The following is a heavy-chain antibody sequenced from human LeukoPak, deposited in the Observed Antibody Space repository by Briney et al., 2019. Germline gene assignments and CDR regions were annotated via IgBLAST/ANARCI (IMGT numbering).Heavy chain of an antibody. D-gene: IGHD4-17*01. CDR2: ISWNSGSI. V-gene: IGHV3-9*01. CDR1: GFTFDDYA. J-gene: IGHJ4*02. Sequence: GGSLRLSCAASGFTFDDYAVHWVRQAPGKGLEWVSVISWNSGSIGYADSVKGRFTISRDNAKNSLYLQMNSLRAEDTAVYYCAKDVGGDYPSRGLPDYWGQGTLVTVSS. CDR3: AKDVGGDYPSRGLPDY.